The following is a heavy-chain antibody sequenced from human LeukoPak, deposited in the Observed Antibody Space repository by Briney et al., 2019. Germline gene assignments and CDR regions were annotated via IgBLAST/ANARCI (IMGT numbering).Heavy chain of an antibody. CDR2: VHLSGAS. J-gene: IGHJ4*02. Sequence: SGTLSLTCAVSGGSILTTNWWSWVHQPPGKGLEWIGEVHLSGASNYNPSLKSRVNMSIDKSKNQLSLELTSVTAADTAIYYCTRESGAFSPFGFWGQGTLVTVSS. D-gene: IGHD1-26*01. CDR1: GGSILTTNW. CDR3: TRESGAFSPFGF. V-gene: IGHV4-4*02.